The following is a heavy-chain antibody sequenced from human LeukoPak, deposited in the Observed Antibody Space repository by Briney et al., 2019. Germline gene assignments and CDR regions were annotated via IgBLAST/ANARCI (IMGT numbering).Heavy chain of an antibody. V-gene: IGHV5-51*01. CDR1: GYRFTSYW. CDR2: IYPGDSDT. Sequence: PGESLKISCQGSGYRFTSYWIGWVRQMPGKGLEWMGIIYPGDSDTRYSPSFQGQVTISADKSISTAYLQWSSLKASDTAMYYCARSAYYYDSSGYYGGYYYYYMDVWGKGTTVTVSS. CDR3: ARSAYYYDSSGYYGGYYYYYMDV. D-gene: IGHD3-22*01. J-gene: IGHJ6*03.